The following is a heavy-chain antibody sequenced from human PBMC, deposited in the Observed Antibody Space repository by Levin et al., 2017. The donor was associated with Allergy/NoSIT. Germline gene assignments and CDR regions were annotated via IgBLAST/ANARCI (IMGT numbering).Heavy chain of an antibody. Sequence: GGSLRLSCAASGFTFSSYGMHWVRQAPGKGLEWVAVISYDGSNKYYADSVKGRFTISRDNSKNTLYLQMNSLRAEDTAVYYCAKDGYCTGGVCPHTFYFDYWGQGTLVTVSS. D-gene: IGHD2-8*02. CDR3: AKDGYCTGGVCPHTFYFDY. CDR1: GFTFSSYG. V-gene: IGHV3-30*18. J-gene: IGHJ4*02. CDR2: ISYDGSNK.